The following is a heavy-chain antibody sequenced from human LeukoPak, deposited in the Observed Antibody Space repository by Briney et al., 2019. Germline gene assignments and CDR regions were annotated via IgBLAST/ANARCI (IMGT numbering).Heavy chain of an antibody. CDR1: GYSFTSYW. V-gene: IGHV5-51*01. Sequence: GESLKISCKGSGYSFTSYWIGWVRQMPGKGLGWMGIIYPGDSDTRYSPSFQGQVTISADKSISTAYLQWSSLKASDTAMYYCARLYGSGSYYRGAGWFDPWGQGTLVTVSS. CDR2: IYPGDSDT. D-gene: IGHD3-10*01. CDR3: ARLYGSGSYYRGAGWFDP. J-gene: IGHJ5*02.